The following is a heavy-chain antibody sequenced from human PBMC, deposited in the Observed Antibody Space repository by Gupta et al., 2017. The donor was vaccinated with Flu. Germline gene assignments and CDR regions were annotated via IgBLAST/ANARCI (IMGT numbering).Heavy chain of an antibody. CDR1: GFTFSSRA. CDR2: LSGTGDYR. Sequence: EVQLLESGGGLVQPGGSLRLSCAPSGFTFSSRAMSWVRQAPGKGLAWVSGLSGTGDYRYYADSVKGRFTVSRDNSKNMLYLQMNGLRVEDTAIYYCARDIIAVVHPYSFDYWGQGTLVTVSS. D-gene: IGHD3-22*01. J-gene: IGHJ4*02. CDR3: ARDIIAVVHPYSFDY. V-gene: IGHV3-23*01.